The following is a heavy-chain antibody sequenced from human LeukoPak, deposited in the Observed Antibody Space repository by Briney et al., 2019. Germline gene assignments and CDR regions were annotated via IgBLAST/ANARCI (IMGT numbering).Heavy chain of an antibody. J-gene: IGHJ4*02. Sequence: GGSLRLSCAASGFTFSSYAMSWVRQAPGKGLEWASAISGSGGSTYYADSVKGRFTISRDNSKNTLYLQMNSLRAEGTAVYYCAKVSSGSYLSYFDYWGQGTLVTVSS. D-gene: IGHD3-10*01. CDR2: ISGSGGST. CDR1: GFTFSSYA. V-gene: IGHV3-23*01. CDR3: AKVSSGSYLSYFDY.